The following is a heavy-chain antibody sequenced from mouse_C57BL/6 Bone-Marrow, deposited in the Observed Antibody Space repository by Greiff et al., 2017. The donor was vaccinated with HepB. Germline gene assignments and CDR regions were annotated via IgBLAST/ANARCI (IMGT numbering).Heavy chain of an antibody. CDR1: GYAFSSSW. D-gene: IGHD2-4*01. J-gene: IGHJ2*01. Sequence: QVQLQQSGPELVKPGASVKISCKASGYAFSSSWMNWVKQRPGKGLEWIGRIYPGDGDTNYNGKFKGKATLTADKSSSTAYMQLSSLTSEDSAVYFCARWAHYDDYDVDYWGQGTTLTVSS. CDR3: ARWAHYDDYDVDY. V-gene: IGHV1-82*01. CDR2: IYPGDGDT.